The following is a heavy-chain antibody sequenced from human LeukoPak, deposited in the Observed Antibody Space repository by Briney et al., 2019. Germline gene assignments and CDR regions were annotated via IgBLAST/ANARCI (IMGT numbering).Heavy chain of an antibody. CDR3: AKDVLLWFGELSY. CDR1: GFTSSSYA. V-gene: IGHV3-23*01. J-gene: IGHJ4*02. Sequence: SGGSLRLSCAASGFTSSSYAMSWVRQAPGKGLEWVSAISGSGGSTYYADSVKGRFTISRDNSKNTLYLQMNSLRAEDTAVYYCAKDVLLWFGELSYWGQGTLVTVSS. D-gene: IGHD3-10*01. CDR2: ISGSGGST.